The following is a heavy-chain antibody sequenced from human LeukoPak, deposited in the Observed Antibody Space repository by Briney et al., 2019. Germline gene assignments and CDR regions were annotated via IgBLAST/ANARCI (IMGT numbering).Heavy chain of an antibody. V-gene: IGHV1-2*02. CDR1: GYTFTGYY. J-gene: IGHJ4*02. CDR3: ARVTRPASKFTP. CDR2: INPNSGGT. D-gene: IGHD6-6*01. Sequence: ASVKVFCKASGYTFTGYYMHWVRQAPGQGLEWMGWINPNSGGTNYAQKFQGRVTMTRDTSISTAYMELSRLRSDDTAVYYCARVTRPASKFTPWGQGTLVTVSS.